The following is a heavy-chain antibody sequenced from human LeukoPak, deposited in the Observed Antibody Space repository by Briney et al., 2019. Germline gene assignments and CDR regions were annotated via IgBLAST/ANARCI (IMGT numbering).Heavy chain of an antibody. J-gene: IGHJ4*02. Sequence: GGSLRLSCAASGFTFSSYDMHWVRQATGKGLEWVSAIGTAGDTYYPGSVKGRFTISRENAKNSLYLQMNSLRAGDTAVYYCARAKGYYDILTGYPSGFDYWGQGTLVTVSS. V-gene: IGHV3-13*04. CDR2: IGTAGDT. CDR3: ARAKGYYDILTGYPSGFDY. CDR1: GFTFSSYD. D-gene: IGHD3-9*01.